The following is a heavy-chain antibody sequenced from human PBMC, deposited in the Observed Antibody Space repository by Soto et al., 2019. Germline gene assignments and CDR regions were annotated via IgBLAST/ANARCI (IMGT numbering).Heavy chain of an antibody. V-gene: IGHV4-30-4*01. D-gene: IGHD6-6*01. CDR1: GGSVDSVNHY. CDR2: IYNGGHT. J-gene: IGHJ5*02. CDR3: ATSEYSSLSINWFDP. Sequence: SETLSLTCSVSGGSVDSVNHYWSWIRQPPGKGLEWIGYIYNGGHTFYNPSLKSRVKILVDKSRNQFSLRLSSVTAADTAVYFCATSEYSSLSINWFDPWAREPWSPSPQ.